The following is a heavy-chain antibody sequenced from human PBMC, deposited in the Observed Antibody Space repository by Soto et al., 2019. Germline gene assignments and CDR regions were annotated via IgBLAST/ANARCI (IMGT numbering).Heavy chain of an antibody. J-gene: IGHJ6*02. CDR3: ARGNWNYYYGFDV. CDR2: IKPDGSEQ. Sequence: PGGSLMLSCASSAFTFDKYDMTWVRPAPGKGPEWVANIKPDGSEQYYVDSVKGRFTISRDNANNSLYLQMNSLRAEDTAVYFCARGNWNYYYGFDVWGQGTTVNVSS. V-gene: IGHV3-7*01. D-gene: IGHD1-20*01. CDR1: AFTFDKYD.